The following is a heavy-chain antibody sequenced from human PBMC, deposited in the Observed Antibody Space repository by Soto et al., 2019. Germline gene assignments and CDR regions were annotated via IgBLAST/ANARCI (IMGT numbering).Heavy chain of an antibody. Sequence: QVQLQQWGAGQLKTSETLSLTCAVYGGSFSGYYWNWIRQPPGKGLEWIGKINHSGSTYNPSLKSRVTIPLDTSKTQFALTLSSVTAADTAVYYCAGPYNCGSACYPAYSLDSWGQGALVTVSS. D-gene: IGHD2-21*02. V-gene: IGHV4-34*01. CDR1: GGSFSGYY. CDR3: AGPYNCGSACYPAYSLDS. CDR2: INHSGST. J-gene: IGHJ4*02.